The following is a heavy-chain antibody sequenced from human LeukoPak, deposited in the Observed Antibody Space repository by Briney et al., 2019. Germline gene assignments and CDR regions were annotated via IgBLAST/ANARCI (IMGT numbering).Heavy chain of an antibody. Sequence: SETLSLTCTVSGASISNYHWSWIRQPPGKGLEWIGYMYDSGNTNYNPSLKSRVTISVDTSKNQFSLKLSSVTAADTAVYYCARAGYSGSQSLDYWGQGTLVTVSS. J-gene: IGHJ4*02. CDR3: ARAGYSGSQSLDY. CDR1: GASISNYH. CDR2: MYDSGNT. V-gene: IGHV4-59*01. D-gene: IGHD1-26*01.